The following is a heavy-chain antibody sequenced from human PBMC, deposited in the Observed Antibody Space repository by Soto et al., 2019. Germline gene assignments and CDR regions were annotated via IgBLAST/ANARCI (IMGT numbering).Heavy chain of an antibody. J-gene: IGHJ6*02. CDR1: GYTFTSYG. CDR2: ISAYNGNT. Sequence: ASVKVSCKASGYTFTSYGLSWVRQAPGQGLEWMGWISAYNGNTNYAQKLQGRVTMTTDTSTSTAYMELSSLRSEDTAVYYCARVGTYYDILTDNYGMDVWGQGTTVTVSS. V-gene: IGHV1-18*01. CDR3: ARVGTYYDILTDNYGMDV. D-gene: IGHD3-9*01.